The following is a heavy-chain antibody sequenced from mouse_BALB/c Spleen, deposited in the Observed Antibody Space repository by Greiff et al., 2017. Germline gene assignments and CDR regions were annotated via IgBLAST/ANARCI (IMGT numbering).Heavy chain of an antibody. CDR3: ARGSTMIIFAY. Sequence: EVQLVESGGGLVKPGGSLKLSCAASGFTFSSYAMSWVRQTPEKRLEWVASISSGGSTYYPDSVKGRFTISRDNARNILYLQMSSLRSEDTAMYYCARGSTMIIFAYWGQGTLVTVSA. CDR1: GFTFSSYA. V-gene: IGHV5-6-5*01. CDR2: ISSGGST. J-gene: IGHJ3*01. D-gene: IGHD2-4*01.